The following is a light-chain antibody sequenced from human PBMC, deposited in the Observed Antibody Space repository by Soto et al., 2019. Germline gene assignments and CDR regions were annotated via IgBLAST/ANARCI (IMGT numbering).Light chain of an antibody. J-gene: IGKJ2*01. Sequence: EIVLTQSPGTLSLSPGERATLSCRASQSVSSSYLAWYQQKPGQAPRLLIYGASSRATGIPDRFSGSGSGTDFTLTISRLEPEDFAVYYCQQYGSSPPYTFGQGTNLHIK. CDR3: QQYGSSPPYT. CDR1: QSVSSSY. V-gene: IGKV3-20*01. CDR2: GAS.